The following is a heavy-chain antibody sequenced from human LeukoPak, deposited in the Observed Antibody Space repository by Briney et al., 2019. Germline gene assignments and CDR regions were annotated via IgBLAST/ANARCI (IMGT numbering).Heavy chain of an antibody. D-gene: IGHD3-22*01. V-gene: IGHV4-59*01. CDR1: GGSIRSYY. CDR2: VYYSGST. J-gene: IGHJ3*02. CDR3: ARGIHDGSGYYVDAFDM. Sequence: SETLSLTCTVSGGSIRSYYWSWIRQPPGKGLEWIGYVYYSGSTNYNPSLKSRVTISVDTSKNQFSLKLSSVTAADTAVYYCARGIHDGSGYYVDAFDMWGQGTMVTVSS.